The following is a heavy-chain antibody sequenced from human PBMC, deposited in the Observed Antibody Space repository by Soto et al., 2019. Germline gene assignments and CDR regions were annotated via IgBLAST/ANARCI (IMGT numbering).Heavy chain of an antibody. Sequence: EVQLLESGGGLVQPGGSQRLSCAASGFTFGDYLMNWVRQSPGKGLEWVSSIGGGDGSTYYADSVKGRFTISRDNSRSTMFLQMGDVRGEHTAVYYCAQGWRVLCNGGPPPNWFNPWGEGTLVTVSS. V-gene: IGHV3-23*01. D-gene: IGHD3-3*01. CDR1: GFTFGDYL. CDR3: AQGWRVLCNGGPPPNWFNP. CDR2: IGGGDGST. J-gene: IGHJ5*02.